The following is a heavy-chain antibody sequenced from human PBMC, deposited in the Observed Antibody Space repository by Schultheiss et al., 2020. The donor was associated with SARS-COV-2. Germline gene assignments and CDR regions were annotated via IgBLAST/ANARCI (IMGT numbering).Heavy chain of an antibody. CDR3: AKLGKGYCSGGSCLDWFDP. V-gene: IGHV3-15*01. CDR2: IKSKTDGGTT. J-gene: IGHJ5*02. Sequence: GGSLRLSCAVSGFTVSDYYMDWVRQAPGKGLEWVGRIKSKTDGGTTDYAAPVKGRFTISRDNSKNTLYLEMNNLRAEDTATYYCAKLGKGYCSGGSCLDWFDPWGQGTLVTVSS. CDR1: GFTVSDYY. D-gene: IGHD2-15*01.